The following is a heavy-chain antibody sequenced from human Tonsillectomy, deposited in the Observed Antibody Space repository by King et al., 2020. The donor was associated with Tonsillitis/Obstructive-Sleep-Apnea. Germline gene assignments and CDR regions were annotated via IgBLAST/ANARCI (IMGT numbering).Heavy chain of an antibody. Sequence: LVQSGAEVKKPGSSVKVSCKASGGPFSGYAINWVRQAPGQGLEWMGRIIPIFNIANYAQKFQGRVTINADKSTSTAYMELNSLRSEDTAMYYCARDAGYCTTTSCYKPLDYWGQGTVVSVS. CDR1: GGPFSGYA. CDR3: ARDAGYCTTTSCYKPLDY. D-gene: IGHD2-2*02. CDR2: IIPIFNIA. J-gene: IGHJ4*02. V-gene: IGHV1-69*04.